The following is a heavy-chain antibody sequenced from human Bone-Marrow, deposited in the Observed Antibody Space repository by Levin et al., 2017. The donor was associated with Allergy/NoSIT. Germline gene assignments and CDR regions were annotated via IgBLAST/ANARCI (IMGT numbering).Heavy chain of an antibody. CDR2: ISSDSSDL. CDR3: VRGIIGDVRVAHKEAFDV. CDR1: GFTVSDYS. V-gene: IGHV3-21*01. D-gene: IGHD2/OR15-2a*01. Sequence: GGSLRLSCIVSGFTVSDYSIYWVRQAPGKGLEWISSISSDSSDLYYADSVKGRFTISRDNAKNSLNLQVSSLRAEDTAVYHCVRGIIGDVRVAHKEAFDVWGQGTMVTVSS. J-gene: IGHJ3*01.